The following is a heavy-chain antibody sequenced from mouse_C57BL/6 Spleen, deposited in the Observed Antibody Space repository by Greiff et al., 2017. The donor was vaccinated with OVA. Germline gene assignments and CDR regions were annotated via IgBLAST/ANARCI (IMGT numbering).Heavy chain of an antibody. Sequence: VQLQQSGAELVRPGTSVKVSCTASGYAFTNYLIEWVKQRPGQGLEWIGVINPGSGGTNYNEKFKGKATLTADKSSSTAYMQLSSLTSEDSAVYFCARRESAAYWGQGTLVTVSA. CDR1: GYAFTNYL. CDR3: ARRESAAY. J-gene: IGHJ3*01. V-gene: IGHV1-54*01. CDR2: INPGSGGT.